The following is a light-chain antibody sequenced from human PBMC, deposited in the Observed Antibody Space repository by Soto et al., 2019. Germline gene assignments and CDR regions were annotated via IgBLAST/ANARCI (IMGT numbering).Light chain of an antibody. J-gene: IGLJ1*01. CDR3: SSYAASTYV. CDR2: EVS. V-gene: IGLV2-8*01. CDR1: SSDVGGYNY. Sequence: QSVLTQPPSASGSPGQSVTIYCTGTSSDVGGYNYVSWYQQHPGKAPKLIIYEVSKRPSGVPDRFSGSKSGNTASLTVSGLQTEDEADYYCSSYAASTYVFGTGTKVTVL.